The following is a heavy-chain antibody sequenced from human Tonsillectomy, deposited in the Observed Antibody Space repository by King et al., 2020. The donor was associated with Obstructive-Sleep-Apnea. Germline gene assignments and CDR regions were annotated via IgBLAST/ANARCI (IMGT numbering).Heavy chain of an antibody. CDR2: ISWNSDTI. D-gene: IGHD2-21*01. Sequence: EVQLVESGGGLVQPGRSLRLSCAASGFTFEDYAMHWVRQPPGKGLEWVSGISWNSDTIVYADSVKGRFTISRDNAKNSLYLQMNSLRADDTAFYYCAKDMIVVGMNAAFDVWGQGTMVTVSS. CDR1: GFTFEDYA. V-gene: IGHV3-9*01. J-gene: IGHJ3*01. CDR3: AKDMIVVGMNAAFDV.